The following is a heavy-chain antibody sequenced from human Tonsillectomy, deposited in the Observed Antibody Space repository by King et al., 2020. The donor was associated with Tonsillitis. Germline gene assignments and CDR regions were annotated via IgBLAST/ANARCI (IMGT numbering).Heavy chain of an antibody. Sequence: VQLVESGGGLVPPRGSLRLSCADSGLGATNNYMSWVRQVPGNGHDLGSVFYSGSGGSTHYADSGKGRFTISRDDSKNMLYLQMNSLRADDTAIYYCARDRFGSGTIWGQGTMVTVSS. D-gene: IGHD3-10*01. CDR2: FYSGSGGST. CDR3: ARDRFGSGTI. CDR1: GLGATNNY. V-gene: IGHV3-66*01. J-gene: IGHJ3*02.